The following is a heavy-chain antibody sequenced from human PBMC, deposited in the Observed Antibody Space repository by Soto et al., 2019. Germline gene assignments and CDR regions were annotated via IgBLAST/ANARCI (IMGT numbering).Heavy chain of an antibody. D-gene: IGHD3-22*01. CDR2: LYYTWST. J-gene: IGHJ4*02. V-gene: IGHV4-59*08. CDR3: ASLGGYYQAFDQ. Sequence: PSETLSLTCTVSGGSISKYYWGWFRQPPGKGLEWVGYLYYTWSTTYSPSLKSRVTISLDTSKNQFSLKLNSVTAADTAVYYCASLGGYYQAFDQWGQGSLVTVSS. CDR1: GGSISKYY.